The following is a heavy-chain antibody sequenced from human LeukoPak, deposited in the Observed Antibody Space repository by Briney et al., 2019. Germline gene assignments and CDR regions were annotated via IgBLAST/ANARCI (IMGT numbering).Heavy chain of an antibody. CDR3: ARDAGNSGYGCDL. Sequence: GGSLRLSCAASGFTVSSNYMSWVRQAPGKGLEWVSHIRSSSETFYADSVKGRFTIPRDNARNSLYLQMNNLRGEDTAIYYCARDAGNSGYGCDLWGQGTLVTVSS. CDR2: IRSSSET. J-gene: IGHJ5*02. V-gene: IGHV3-69-1*01. CDR1: GFTVSSNY. D-gene: IGHD5-12*01.